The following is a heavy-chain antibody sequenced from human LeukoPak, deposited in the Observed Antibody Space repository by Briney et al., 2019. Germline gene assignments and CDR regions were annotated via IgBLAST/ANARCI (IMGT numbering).Heavy chain of an antibody. CDR2: IYYSGST. J-gene: IGHJ5*02. V-gene: IGHV4-59*08. Sequence: PSETLSLTCTVSGGSISGYYWSWIRQPPGKGLEWIGYIYYSGSTNYNPSLKSRVTISVDTSKNQFSLKLSSVTAADTAVYYCARTIFGVDYNWFDPWGQGTLVTVSS. D-gene: IGHD3-3*01. CDR1: GGSISGYY. CDR3: ARTIFGVDYNWFDP.